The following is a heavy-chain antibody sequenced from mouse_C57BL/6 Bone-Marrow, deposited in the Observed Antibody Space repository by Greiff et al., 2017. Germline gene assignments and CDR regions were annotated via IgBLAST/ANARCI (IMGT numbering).Heavy chain of an antibody. CDR1: GFTFSDYG. J-gene: IGHJ3*01. V-gene: IGHV5-15*01. Sequence: EVHLVESGGGLVQPGGSLKLSCAASGFTFSDYGMAWVRQAPRKGPEWVAFISNLAYSIYYADTVTGRFTIARENAKNTLYLEMSSQRSEDTAMYYCARHEDYGWGFAYWGQGTLVTVSA. CDR3: ARHEDYGWGFAY. D-gene: IGHD1-2*01. CDR2: ISNLAYSI.